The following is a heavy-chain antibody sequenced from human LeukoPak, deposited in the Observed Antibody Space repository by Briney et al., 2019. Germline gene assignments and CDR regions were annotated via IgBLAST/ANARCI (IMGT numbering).Heavy chain of an antibody. V-gene: IGHV3-23*01. Sequence: GGSLRLSCAASGFTFSSYAMSWVRQAPGEGLEWVSVIGASGADTYYSDSVKGRFTVSRDNPQNTLFLHMSSLRAEDTAVYFCARRPRDTSGYYLGAFHDWGQGTTVTVSS. CDR2: IGASGADT. D-gene: IGHD3-22*01. CDR3: ARRPRDTSGYYLGAFHD. J-gene: IGHJ3*01. CDR1: GFTFSSYA.